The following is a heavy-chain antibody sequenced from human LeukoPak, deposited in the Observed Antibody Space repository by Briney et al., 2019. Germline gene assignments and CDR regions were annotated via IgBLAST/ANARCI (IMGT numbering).Heavy chain of an antibody. V-gene: IGHV3-23*01. CDR1: GFTFSSYA. J-gene: IGHJ4*02. Sequence: GGSLSLSCAASGFTFSSYAMSWVRQAPGKGLEWVSAISGSGGSTYYADSVKGRFTISRDNSKNTLYLQMNSLRAEDTAVYYCAKYPRRYSYGYYFDYWGQGTLVTVSS. D-gene: IGHD5-18*01. CDR3: AKYPRRYSYGYYFDY. CDR2: ISGSGGST.